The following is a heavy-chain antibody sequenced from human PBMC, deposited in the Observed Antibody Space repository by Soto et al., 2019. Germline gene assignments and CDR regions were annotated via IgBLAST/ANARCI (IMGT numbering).Heavy chain of an antibody. CDR2: ISDSGSPL. D-gene: IGHD3-10*01. CDR3: ARDIRGYGMDV. CDR1: GFDFSDYY. Sequence: PGGSLRLSCAASGFDFSDYYMSWSRLAPGKGLEWISYISDSGSPLYYADSVKGRFSISRDNARKSVYLQMNNLRADDTALYFCARDIRGYGMDVWGQGTTVTGSS. V-gene: IGHV3-11*01. J-gene: IGHJ6*02.